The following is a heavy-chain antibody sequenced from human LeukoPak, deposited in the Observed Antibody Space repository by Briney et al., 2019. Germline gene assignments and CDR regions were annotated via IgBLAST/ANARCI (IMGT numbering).Heavy chain of an antibody. V-gene: IGHV4-4*02. D-gene: IGHD3-22*01. Sequence: SETLSLTCTVSGGSISSSNWWSWVRQPPGKGLEWIGEIYHSGSTNYNPSLKSRVTISVDKSKNQFSLKLSSVTAADTAVYYCALDSSGLLGGAFDIWGQGTMVTVSS. CDR1: GGSISSSNW. CDR3: ALDSSGLLGGAFDI. J-gene: IGHJ3*02. CDR2: IYHSGST.